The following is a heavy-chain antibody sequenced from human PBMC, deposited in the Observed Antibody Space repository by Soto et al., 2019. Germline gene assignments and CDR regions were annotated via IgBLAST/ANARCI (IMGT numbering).Heavy chain of an antibody. D-gene: IGHD3-22*01. J-gene: IGHJ4*02. CDR3: ARGLITMIVVAAPYFDY. CDR1: GGSFSGYY. CDR2: INHSGST. V-gene: IGHV4-34*01. Sequence: SETLSLTGAVYGGSFSGYYWSWIRQPPGKGLEWIGEINHSGSTNYNPSLKSRVTISVDTSKNQCSLKLSSVTAADTAVYYCARGLITMIVVAAPYFDYWGQGTLVTVSS.